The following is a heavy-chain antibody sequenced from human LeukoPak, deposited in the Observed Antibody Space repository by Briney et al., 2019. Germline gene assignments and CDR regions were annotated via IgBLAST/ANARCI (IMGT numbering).Heavy chain of an antibody. CDR2: INPSGGST. D-gene: IGHD6-13*01. J-gene: IGHJ4*02. V-gene: IGHV1-46*03. Sequence: ASVKVSCKASGGTFSSYAISWVRQAPGQGLDWMGIINPSGGSTSYAQNFQGRVTMTRDTSTSTVYMELSSMRSEDTAVYYCARELAAADQVDYWGQETLVTVSS. CDR3: ARELAAADQVDY. CDR1: GGTFSSYA.